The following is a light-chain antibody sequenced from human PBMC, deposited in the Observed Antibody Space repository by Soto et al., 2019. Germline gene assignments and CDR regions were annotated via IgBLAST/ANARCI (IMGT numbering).Light chain of an antibody. CDR2: EVN. Sequence: QSALTQPPSGSGSPGQSVTICCTGTSSDVGGYKYVSWYQQHPGKAPKLMIFEVNKRPSGVPDRFSGSKSGNTASLTVSGLQAEDEADYYCSSYAGINNLGVFGTGTKLTVL. CDR3: SSYAGINNLGV. CDR1: SSDVGGYKY. V-gene: IGLV2-8*01. J-gene: IGLJ1*01.